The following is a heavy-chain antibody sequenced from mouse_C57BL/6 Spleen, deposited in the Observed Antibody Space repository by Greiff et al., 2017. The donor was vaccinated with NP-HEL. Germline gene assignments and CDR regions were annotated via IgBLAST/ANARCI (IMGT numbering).Heavy chain of an antibody. D-gene: IGHD2-3*01. CDR2: ISSGSSTI. CDR1: GFTFSDYG. Sequence: EVQLVESGGGLVKPGGSLKLSCAASGFTFSDYGMHWVRQAPEKGLEWVAYISSGSSTIYYADTVKGRFTISRDNAKNTLFLQLTSLRSEDTAMYYCARHDGYYGYFDYWGQGTTLTVSS. V-gene: IGHV5-17*01. J-gene: IGHJ2*01. CDR3: ARHDGYYGYFDY.